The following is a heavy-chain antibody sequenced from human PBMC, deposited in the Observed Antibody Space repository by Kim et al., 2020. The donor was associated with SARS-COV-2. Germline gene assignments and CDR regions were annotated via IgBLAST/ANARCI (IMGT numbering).Heavy chain of an antibody. Sequence: GGSLRLSCAASGFTVSSNYMSWVRQAPGKGLEWVSVIYSGGSTYYADSVKGRFTISRDNSKNTLYLQMNSLRAEDTAVYYCASLRWDYGSGCLDPWGQGNLVTVSP. CDR3: ASLRWDYGSGCLDP. J-gene: IGHJ5*02. D-gene: IGHD3-10*01. CDR1: GFTVSSNY. V-gene: IGHV3-53*01. CDR2: IYSGGST.